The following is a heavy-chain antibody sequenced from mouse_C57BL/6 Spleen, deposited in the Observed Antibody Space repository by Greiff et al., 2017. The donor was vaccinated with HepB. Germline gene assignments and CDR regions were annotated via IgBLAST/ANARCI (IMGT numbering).Heavy chain of an antibody. CDR1: GFTFSDYY. V-gene: IGHV5-16*01. CDR3: ARGEGSSYHWYFDV. J-gene: IGHJ1*03. D-gene: IGHD1-1*01. Sequence: EVHLVESEGGLVQPGSSMKLSCTASGFTFSDYYMAWVRQVPEKGLEWVANINYDGSSTYYLDSLKSRFIISRDNAKNILYLQMSSLKSEDTATYYCARGEGSSYHWYFDVWGTGTTVTVSS. CDR2: INYDGSST.